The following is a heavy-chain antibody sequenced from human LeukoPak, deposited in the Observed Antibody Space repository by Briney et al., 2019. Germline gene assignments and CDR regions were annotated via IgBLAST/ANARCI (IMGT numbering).Heavy chain of an antibody. V-gene: IGHV3-23*01. J-gene: IGHJ4*02. D-gene: IGHD6-25*01. CDR2: IGGSGDNI. Sequence: GGSLRLSCAASGFTFSSYAMKWVPQVPGKGLEWVSVIGGSGDNIHYADSVRGRFTISRDNSKNTLYLQMNSLRAEDTAVYYCANYMQRSPFDYWGQGTLVTVSS. CDR1: GFTFSSYA. CDR3: ANYMQRSPFDY.